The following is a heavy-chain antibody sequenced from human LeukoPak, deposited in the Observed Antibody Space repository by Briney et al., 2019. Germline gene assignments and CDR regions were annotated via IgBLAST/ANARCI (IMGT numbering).Heavy chain of an antibody. Sequence: GGSLRLSCAASGFTFSNAWMSWVRQAPGKGLEWVGRIKSKTDGGTTDYAAPVKGRFTISRDDSKNTLYLQMNSLKTEDTAVYYCTTNWSMTMKVVVINYWGQGTLVTVSS. V-gene: IGHV3-15*01. D-gene: IGHD3-22*01. CDR1: GFTFSNAW. CDR2: IKSKTDGGTT. J-gene: IGHJ4*02. CDR3: TTNWSMTMKVVVINY.